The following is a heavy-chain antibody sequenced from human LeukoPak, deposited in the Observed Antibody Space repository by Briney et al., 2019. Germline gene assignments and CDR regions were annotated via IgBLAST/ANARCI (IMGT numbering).Heavy chain of an antibody. CDR2: IWYDGSNK. V-gene: IGHV3-33*01. D-gene: IGHD6-19*01. CDR1: GFTFSSYG. Sequence: PGRSLRLSCAASGFTFSSYGMHWVRQAPGKGLERVAVIWYDGSNKYYADSVKGRVTISRDNSKNTLYLQMNSLRAEDTAVYYCARVGDSSGWYGDAGYWGQGTLVTVSS. CDR3: ARVGDSSGWYGDAGY. J-gene: IGHJ4*02.